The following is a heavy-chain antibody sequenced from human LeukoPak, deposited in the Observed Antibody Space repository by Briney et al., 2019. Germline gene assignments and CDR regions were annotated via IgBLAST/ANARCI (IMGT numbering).Heavy chain of an antibody. CDR2: IWYDGSKK. J-gene: IGHJ4*02. CDR3: ARDRPNGNYYSIDH. D-gene: IGHD1-7*01. Sequence: PGGSLRLSCAASGFTFSWYGIHWVRQAPGKGLEWVAVIWYDGSKKYYADSVRGRFTISRDNPKNTLYLQMNSLRVEDTAVYYCARDRPNGNYYSIDHWGQGTLVTVSP. V-gene: IGHV3-33*01. CDR1: GFTFSWYG.